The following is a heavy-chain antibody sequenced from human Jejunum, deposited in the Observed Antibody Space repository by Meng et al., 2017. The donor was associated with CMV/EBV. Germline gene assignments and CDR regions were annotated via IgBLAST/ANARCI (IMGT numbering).Heavy chain of an antibody. CDR1: GFPLNSYG. D-gene: IGHD3-22*01. Sequence: SGFPLNSYGIHWVRQFPGKGLEWVAVLWYDGSRKYFADSVQGRFSISRDDSKNTVYLQMNSLRAEDTAVYYCARDNDGSSHYSQFDYWGQGTLVTVSS. CDR2: LWYDGSRK. V-gene: IGHV3-33*08. J-gene: IGHJ4*02. CDR3: ARDNDGSSHYSQFDY.